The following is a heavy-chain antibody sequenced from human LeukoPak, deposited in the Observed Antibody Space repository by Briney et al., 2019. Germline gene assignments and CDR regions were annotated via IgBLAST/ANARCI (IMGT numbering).Heavy chain of an antibody. Sequence: GASVKVPCKASGYTFTGYYMHWVRQAPGQGLEWMGRINPNSGGTNYAQKFQGRVTMTRDTSISTAYMELSRLRSDDTAVYYCARVGSYYYDSSGYTDGDYWGQGTLVTVSS. CDR1: GYTFTGYY. V-gene: IGHV1-2*06. CDR2: INPNSGGT. D-gene: IGHD3-22*01. J-gene: IGHJ4*02. CDR3: ARVGSYYYDSSGYTDGDY.